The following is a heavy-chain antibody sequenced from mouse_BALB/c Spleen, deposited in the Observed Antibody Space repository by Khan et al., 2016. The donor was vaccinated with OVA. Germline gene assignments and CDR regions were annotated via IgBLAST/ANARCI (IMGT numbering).Heavy chain of an antibody. CDR1: GFTFSTYG. CDR2: VSTGGSYT. CDR3: TSLAYYYDSEGFAY. Sequence: EVQLQESGGDLVKPGGSLKLSCAASGFTFSTYGMSWVRQTPDRRLEWVATVSTGGSYTYYPDRLKGRFTISRDNAKNTLYLQMNSLKSDDTAVFYCTSLAYYYDSEGFAYWGQGTLVTVSA. V-gene: IGHV5-6*01. J-gene: IGHJ3*01. D-gene: IGHD1-1*01.